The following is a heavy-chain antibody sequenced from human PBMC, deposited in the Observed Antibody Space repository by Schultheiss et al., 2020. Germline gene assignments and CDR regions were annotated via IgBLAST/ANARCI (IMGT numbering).Heavy chain of an antibody. V-gene: IGHV4-31*01. CDR2: IYYSGST. CDR3: ARDRSTMLRGVRWNGWFDP. Sequence: SQTLSLTCTVSGGSISSGGYYWSWIRQHPGKGLEWIGYIYYSGSTYYNPSLKSLVTISVDTSKNQFSLRLSSVTAADTAVYYCARDRSTMLRGVRWNGWFDPWGQGTLVTVSS. CDR1: GGSISSGGYY. D-gene: IGHD3-10*01. J-gene: IGHJ5*02.